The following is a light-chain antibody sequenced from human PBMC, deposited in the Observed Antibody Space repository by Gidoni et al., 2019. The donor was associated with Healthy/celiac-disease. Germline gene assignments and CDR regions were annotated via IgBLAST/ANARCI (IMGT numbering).Light chain of an antibody. CDR1: QSISSW. Sequence: DIQMTQSPSTLSASVGDRVTITCRASQSISSWLSWYQQKPGKAPKLLIYKASSVESGVPSRFSGSGSGTEFTLTISSLQPDDFATYYCQQYNSYPWTFGQGTKVEIK. CDR2: KAS. CDR3: QQYNSYPWT. J-gene: IGKJ1*01. V-gene: IGKV1-5*03.